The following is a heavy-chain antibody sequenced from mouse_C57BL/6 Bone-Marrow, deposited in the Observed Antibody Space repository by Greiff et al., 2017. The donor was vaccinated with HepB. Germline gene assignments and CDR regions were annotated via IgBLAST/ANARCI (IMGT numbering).Heavy chain of an antibody. Sequence: EVQLVESGPELVKPGASVKIPCKASGYTFTDYNMDWVKQSHGKSLEWIGDINPNNGGTIYNQKFKGKATLTVDKSSSTAYMELRSLTSEDTAVYYCAVYYGNHYYAMDYWGQGTSVTVSS. V-gene: IGHV1-18*01. CDR3: AVYYGNHYYAMDY. CDR2: INPNNGGT. CDR1: GYTFTDYN. J-gene: IGHJ4*01. D-gene: IGHD2-1*01.